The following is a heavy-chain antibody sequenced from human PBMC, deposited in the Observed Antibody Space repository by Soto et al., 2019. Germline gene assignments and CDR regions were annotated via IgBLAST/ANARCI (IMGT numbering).Heavy chain of an antibody. J-gene: IGHJ4*02. CDR3: ASYDSSGYYYYFDY. V-gene: IGHV1-69*06. Sequence: SVKVSCKASGGTFSSYAISWVRQAPGQGLEWMGGIIPIFGTANYAQKFQGRVTITADKSTSTAYMELSSLRSEDTAVYYCASYDSSGYYYYFDYWGQGTLVTVSS. D-gene: IGHD3-22*01. CDR2: IIPIFGTA. CDR1: GGTFSSYA.